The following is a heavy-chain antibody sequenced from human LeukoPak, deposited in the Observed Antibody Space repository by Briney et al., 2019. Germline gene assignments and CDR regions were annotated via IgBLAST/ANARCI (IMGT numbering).Heavy chain of an antibody. Sequence: GGSLRLSCAASGFTFSNAWMSWVRQTPGKRREWVGRIKSKTDGGTTDYAAPVKGRFTISRDDSKNTLYLQMNSLKTEDTAVYYCTTDTNDYGDSYFDYWGQGTLVTVSS. CDR2: IKSKTDGGTT. J-gene: IGHJ4*02. CDR3: TTDTNDYGDSYFDY. D-gene: IGHD4-17*01. CDR1: GFTFSNAW. V-gene: IGHV3-15*01.